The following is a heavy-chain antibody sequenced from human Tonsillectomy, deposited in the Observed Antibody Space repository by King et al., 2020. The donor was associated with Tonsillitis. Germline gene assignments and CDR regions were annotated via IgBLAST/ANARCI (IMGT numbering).Heavy chain of an antibody. CDR1: GFGFSGYG. CDR2: IRYDTSVK. Sequence: VQLVESGGGVVQPGGSLRLSCAASGFGFSGYGMHWVRQAPGKGLEWVAFIRYDTSVKNYADSVRGRFTISRDNSKNTLHLQMDSLRDEDTAVYYCVKDPDYSGGWGQGTLVTVSS. D-gene: IGHD4-11*01. V-gene: IGHV3-30*02. CDR3: VKDPDYSGG. J-gene: IGHJ4*02.